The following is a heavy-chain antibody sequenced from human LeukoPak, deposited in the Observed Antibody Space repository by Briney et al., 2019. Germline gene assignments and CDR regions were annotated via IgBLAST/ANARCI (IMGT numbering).Heavy chain of an antibody. Sequence: RASVKVSCKPSGYTFNTYAMNWVRQAPGQGLEWMGWMNPNSGNTGYAQKFQGRVTMTRNTSISTAYMELSSLRSEDTAVYYCARAPPRRITMVRGVIPYYWGQGTLVTVSS. CDR1: GYTFNTYA. D-gene: IGHD3-10*01. J-gene: IGHJ4*02. CDR2: MNPNSGNT. CDR3: ARAPPRRITMVRGVIPYY. V-gene: IGHV1-8*02.